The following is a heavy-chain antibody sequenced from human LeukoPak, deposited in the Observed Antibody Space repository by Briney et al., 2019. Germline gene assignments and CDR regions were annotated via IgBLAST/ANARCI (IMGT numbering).Heavy chain of an antibody. V-gene: IGHV3-21*01. CDR1: GFTFSDYT. D-gene: IGHD3-10*02. Sequence: PGGSLRLSCAASGFTFSDYTMNWVRQAPGKGLEWVASISSDSSYIDYADSVKGRFTISRDNAKNSLFLKTDTLRGDDTGIYYCARDPNVLGITPYYFDFWGQGTLVTVSS. CDR2: ISSDSSYI. CDR3: ARDPNVLGITPYYFDF. J-gene: IGHJ4*02.